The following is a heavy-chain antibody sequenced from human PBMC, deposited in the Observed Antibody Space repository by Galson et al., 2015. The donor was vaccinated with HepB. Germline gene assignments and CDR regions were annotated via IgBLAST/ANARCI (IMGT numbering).Heavy chain of an antibody. Sequence: SLRLSCAASGFTFSSYAMSWVRQAPGKGLEWVSAISGSGGSTYYADSVKGRFTISRDTSKNTLYLQMNSLRAEDTAVYYCAKNSGYCSGGSCYWFEYAFDIWGQGTMVTVSS. CDR3: AKNSGYCSGGSCYWFEYAFDI. V-gene: IGHV3-23*01. D-gene: IGHD2-15*01. CDR1: GFTFSSYA. J-gene: IGHJ3*02. CDR2: ISGSGGST.